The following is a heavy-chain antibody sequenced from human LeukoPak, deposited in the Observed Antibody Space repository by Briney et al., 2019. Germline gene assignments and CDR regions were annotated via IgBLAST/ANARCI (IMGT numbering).Heavy chain of an antibody. Sequence: SETLSLTCAVYGGSFSGYYWSWIRQPPGKGLEWIGEITHSGSTNYNPSLKSRVTISVDTSKNQFSLKLSSVTAADTAVYYCARGPLRSCSSTSCYASGWYNYSGQVTLVTVST. J-gene: IGHJ4*02. CDR2: ITHSGST. V-gene: IGHV4-34*01. D-gene: IGHD2-2*01. CDR1: GGSFSGYY. CDR3: ARGPLRSCSSTSCYASGWYNY.